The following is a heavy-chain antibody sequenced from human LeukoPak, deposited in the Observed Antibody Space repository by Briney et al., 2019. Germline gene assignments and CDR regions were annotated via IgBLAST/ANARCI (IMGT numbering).Heavy chain of an antibody. D-gene: IGHD3-16*01. CDR1: GLSFSSFA. Sequence: PGGSLTLSCAASGLSFSSFAMSWVRQAPARGLEWLSSMKGTGETIYADSVMGRCTLFRDGSRNTVYLQLNNLRVEDTAVYYCARASWVSTADAVRWGQGTVVTVSS. J-gene: IGHJ4*02. V-gene: IGHV3-23*01. CDR2: MKGTGET. CDR3: ARASWVSTADAVR.